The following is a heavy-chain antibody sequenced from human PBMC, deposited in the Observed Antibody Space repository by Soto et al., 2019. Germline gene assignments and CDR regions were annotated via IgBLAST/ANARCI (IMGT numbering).Heavy chain of an antibody. V-gene: IGHV4-31*03. J-gene: IGHJ5*02. CDR1: GGTISRGGYY. D-gene: IGHD3-10*01. Sequence: QVQLQESGPGLVKPSQTQSLTCTVAGGTISRGGYYWSWIRKHPGKVLEWIGYIYYSGNTYYNRSLKSRVTISVDTFKNQFPLKLSSVAAADTAVYYCARSVTPWGQGTLVTGSS. CDR2: IYYSGNT. CDR3: ARSVTP.